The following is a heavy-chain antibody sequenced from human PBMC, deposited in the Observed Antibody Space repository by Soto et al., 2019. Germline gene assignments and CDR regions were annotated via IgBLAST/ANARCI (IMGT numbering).Heavy chain of an antibody. CDR1: GFTFRSYA. Sequence: EAQLLESGGGLVQPGGSLRLSCAASGFTFRSYAMSWVRQAPGKGLEWVSGISDSGGATYYADSVKGRFTMSRDNSKNTLYLQMNSLRAEDTAVYYCAKDRGGSYYHFDYWGQGTLVTVSS. V-gene: IGHV3-23*01. CDR2: ISDSGGAT. D-gene: IGHD1-26*01. J-gene: IGHJ4*02. CDR3: AKDRGGSYYHFDY.